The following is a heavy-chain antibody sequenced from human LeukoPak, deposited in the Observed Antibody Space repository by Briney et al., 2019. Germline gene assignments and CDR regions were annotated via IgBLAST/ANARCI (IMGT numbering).Heavy chain of an antibody. D-gene: IGHD1-26*01. J-gene: IGHJ4*02. CDR3: ARHGSGTYDY. V-gene: IGHV4-59*08. CDR2: IYYSGST. CDR1: GGSIRNYY. Sequence: KPSETLSLTCTVSGGSIRNYYWSWFRQPPGKGLEWIGYIYYSGSTNYSPSLKSRVTISVDTSKNQFSLKLTSVTAADTAVYFCARHGSGTYDYWGQGTLVTVSS.